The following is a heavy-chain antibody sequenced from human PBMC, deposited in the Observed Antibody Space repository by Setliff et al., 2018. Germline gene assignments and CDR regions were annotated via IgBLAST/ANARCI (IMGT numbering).Heavy chain of an antibody. D-gene: IGHD3-3*01. J-gene: IGHJ4*02. CDR1: GGTFGNYD. V-gene: IGHV1-69*05. CDR3: ASEDNFWSGYPV. Sequence: SVKVSCKASGGTFGNYDISWVRQAPGQGLEWMGGIIPIFGTTNYAQRFQGRVTITTDESTSTAYMELSSLTSDDTAVYYCASEDNFWSGYPVWGQGTLVTVSS. CDR2: IIPIFGTT.